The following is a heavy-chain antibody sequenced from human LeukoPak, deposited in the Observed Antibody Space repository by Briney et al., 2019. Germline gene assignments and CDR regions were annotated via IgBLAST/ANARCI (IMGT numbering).Heavy chain of an antibody. Sequence: SETLSLTCTVSGGSISSGGYYWSWIRQHPGKGLEWIGYIYYSGSTYYNPSLKSRVNISVDTSKNQFSLKLSSVTAADAAVYYCARSYYDILTGIPFGYYGMDVWGQGTTVTVSS. D-gene: IGHD3-9*01. CDR2: IYYSGST. CDR1: GGSISSGGYY. CDR3: ARSYYDILTGIPFGYYGMDV. V-gene: IGHV4-31*03. J-gene: IGHJ6*02.